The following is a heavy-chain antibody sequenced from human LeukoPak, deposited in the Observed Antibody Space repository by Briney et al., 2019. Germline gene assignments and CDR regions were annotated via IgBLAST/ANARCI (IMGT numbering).Heavy chain of an antibody. CDR1: GYTFTSYD. D-gene: IGHD2-2*01. J-gene: IGHJ4*02. CDR2: ISAYNGNT. CDR3: ASMVAPAAELDY. V-gene: IGHV1-18*01. Sequence: ASVKVSCKASGYTFTSYDINWVRQATGQGLEWMGWISAYNGNTNYAQKLQGRVTMTTDTSTSTAYMELRSLRSDDTAVYYCASMVAPAAELDYWGQGTLVTVSS.